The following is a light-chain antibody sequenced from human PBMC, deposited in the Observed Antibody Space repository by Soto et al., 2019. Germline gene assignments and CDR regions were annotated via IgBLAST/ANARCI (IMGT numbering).Light chain of an antibody. CDR1: QGVSGSY. J-gene: IGKJ1*01. CDR3: QPYGSSPRT. CDR2: GAS. Sequence: ELVLTQSPGTLSLSPGERATLSCRASQGVSGSYLAWYQQKPGQAPRLLIYGASSRATGIPNRFSGSESGTDFTFAISRLEPQDFAVYYCQPYGSSPRTFGQGTKVEIK. V-gene: IGKV3-20*01.